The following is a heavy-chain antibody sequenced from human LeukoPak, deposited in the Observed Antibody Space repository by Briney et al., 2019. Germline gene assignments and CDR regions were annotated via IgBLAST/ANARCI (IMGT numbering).Heavy chain of an antibody. V-gene: IGHV3-23*01. D-gene: IGHD1-26*01. CDR3: AKVGRGHSIVGATNY. J-gene: IGHJ4*02. CDR1: GFTFSSYA. CDR2: ISDRGDST. Sequence: TGGSLRLSCAASGFTFSSYAMGSVRPAPGKGLEWVSSISDRGDSTYYEDYVKGRFNISRDNTKKTLYLQMNSLRAEDTAVYYCAKVGRGHSIVGATNYWGQGTLVTVSS.